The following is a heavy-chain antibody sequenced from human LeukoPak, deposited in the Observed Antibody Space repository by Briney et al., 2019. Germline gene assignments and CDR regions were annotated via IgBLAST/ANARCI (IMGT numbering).Heavy chain of an antibody. Sequence: GGSLRLSCAASGFTFSSYAMSWVRQAPGKGLEWVSAISGNGGSKYYADSVKGRFTISRDNSKNTLYLQMNSLRAEDTAVYYCAKDDDYGDYASDYWGQGTLVTVSS. CDR1: GFTFSSYA. CDR2: ISGNGGSK. D-gene: IGHD4-17*01. V-gene: IGHV3-23*01. J-gene: IGHJ4*02. CDR3: AKDDDYGDYASDY.